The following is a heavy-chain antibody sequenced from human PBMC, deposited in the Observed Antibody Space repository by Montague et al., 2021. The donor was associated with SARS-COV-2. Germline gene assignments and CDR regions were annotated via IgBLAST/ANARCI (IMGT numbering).Heavy chain of an antibody. J-gene: IGHJ6*03. CDR3: ASSYYYGSGTYVYNYYMDV. CDR1: GGSVSSSSYY. V-gene: IGHV4-39*01. D-gene: IGHD3-10*01. CDR2: ISYSGRT. Sequence: SETLSLTCTVSGGSVSSSSYYWGWIRQPPGKGPEWIGSISYSGRTYFSPSLKSRLTISVDSSENQFSLRLSSVTAADTAVYYCASSYYYGSGTYVYNYYMDVWGKGTTVTVSS.